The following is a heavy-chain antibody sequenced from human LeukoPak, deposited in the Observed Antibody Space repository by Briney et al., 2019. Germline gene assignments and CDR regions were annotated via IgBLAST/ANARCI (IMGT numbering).Heavy chain of an antibody. CDR2: ISGSGDVT. V-gene: IGHV3-23*01. CDR3: AKWGFYDSSIHYSGGNY. CDR1: GFPFGTYA. Sequence: GGSLRLSCTGSGFPFGTYAMSWVRQAPGKGLEWVSIISGSGDVTYYVDSVKGRFTISRDNSKNTLYLQMNGLRAEDTAVYYCAKWGFYDSSIHYSGGNYWGQGTLVTVSS. D-gene: IGHD3-22*01. J-gene: IGHJ4*02.